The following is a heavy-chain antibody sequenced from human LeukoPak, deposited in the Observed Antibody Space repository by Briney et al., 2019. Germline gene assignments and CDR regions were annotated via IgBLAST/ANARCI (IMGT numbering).Heavy chain of an antibody. CDR1: GGSFSDYY. CDR2: VYHSGST. J-gene: IGHJ3*02. D-gene: IGHD2-21*02. CDR3: ARDLSCGGDCFDAFDI. V-gene: IGHV4-34*01. Sequence: SETLSLTCAVYGGSFSDYYWGWIRQPPGKGLEWIGTVYHSGSTYYNPSLRSRVTISVETSKNQFSLKLSSVTAADTAVYYCARDLSCGGDCFDAFDIWGQGTMVTVSS.